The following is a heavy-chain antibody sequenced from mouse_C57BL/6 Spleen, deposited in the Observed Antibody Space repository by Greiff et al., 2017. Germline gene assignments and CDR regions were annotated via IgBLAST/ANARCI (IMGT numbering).Heavy chain of an antibody. Sequence: QVQLQQSGAELVKPGASVKISCKASGYAFSSYWMNWVKQRPGKGLAWIGQIYPGDGDTNYNGKFKGKATLTADKSSSTAYLQLSSLTSEDSAVYFCARGLLGYYFDYWCQGTTLTVSS. CDR2: IYPGDGDT. CDR3: ARGLLGYYFDY. J-gene: IGHJ2*01. V-gene: IGHV1-80*01. D-gene: IGHD3-3*01. CDR1: GYAFSSYW.